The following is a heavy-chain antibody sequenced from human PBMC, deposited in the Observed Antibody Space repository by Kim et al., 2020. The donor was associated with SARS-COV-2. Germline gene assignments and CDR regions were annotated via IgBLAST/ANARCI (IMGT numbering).Heavy chain of an antibody. Sequence: GRFTISIDNAKNSLYLQMSSLRDEDTAVYYCARDPAESSSWYRYYYGMDVWGQGTTVTVSS. V-gene: IGHV3-48*02. D-gene: IGHD6-13*01. CDR3: ARDPAESSSWYRYYYGMDV. J-gene: IGHJ6*02.